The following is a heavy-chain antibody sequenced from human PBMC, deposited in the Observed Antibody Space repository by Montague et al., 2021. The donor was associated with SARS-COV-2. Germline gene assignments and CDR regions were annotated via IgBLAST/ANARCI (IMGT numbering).Heavy chain of an antibody. CDR3: AHTAYYDGDGFYPYSYHYYGFDV. CDR2: IYWANYK. Sequence: PGLVKPTQTLPLTCTFSGFSLTNSGVGVAWIHQPPGRALEWLAVIYWANYKRYSPSLKSRLTTIKDTSKNQVVLTLTNLDPEDTATYYCAHTAYYDGDGFYPYSYHYYGFDVWGQGTTVTVSS. V-gene: IGHV2-5*02. CDR1: GFSLTNSGVG. J-gene: IGHJ6*02. D-gene: IGHD3-22*01.